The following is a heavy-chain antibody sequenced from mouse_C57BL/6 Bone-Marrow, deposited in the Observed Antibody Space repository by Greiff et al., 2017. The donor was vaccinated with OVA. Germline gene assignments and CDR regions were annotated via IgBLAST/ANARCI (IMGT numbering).Heavy chain of an antibody. Sequence: QVQLQQSGPELVKPGASVKISCKASGYAFSSSWMNWVKQRPGKGLEWIGRIYPGDGDTTYNGKFKGKATLTADKSSSTAYMQLSSLTSEDSAVYFCARQVYYYGSSYAYYFDVWGQGTTLTVSS. CDR3: ARQVYYYGSSYAYYFDV. V-gene: IGHV1-82*01. CDR2: IYPGDGDT. J-gene: IGHJ2*01. D-gene: IGHD1-1*01. CDR1: GYAFSSSW.